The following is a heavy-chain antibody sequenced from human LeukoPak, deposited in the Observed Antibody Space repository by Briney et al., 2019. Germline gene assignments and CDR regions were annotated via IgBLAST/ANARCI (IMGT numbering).Heavy chain of an antibody. CDR3: ARDSIVRGNIGNDMDV. CDR2: ISHSGRTM. CDR1: GFTFSDYY. Sequence: NPGGSLRLSCAASGFTFSDYYMSWIRQAPGEGLEWVSYISHSGRTMYYADSVKGRFTISRDNAKNSLYLQMNSLRAGDTAVYYCARDSIVRGNIGNDMDVWGKGTTVTVSS. V-gene: IGHV3-11*01. D-gene: IGHD2-8*01. J-gene: IGHJ6*03.